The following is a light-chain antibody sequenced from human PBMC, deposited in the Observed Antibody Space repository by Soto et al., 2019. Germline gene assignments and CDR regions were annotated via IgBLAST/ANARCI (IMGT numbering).Light chain of an antibody. CDR2: GAS. V-gene: IGKV3-15*01. CDR1: QTVNNN. CDR3: QQYNNWPLT. J-gene: IGKJ4*01. Sequence: EIVMTQSPATLSVSPGERATLSCRASQTVNNNLAWYQQKPGQAPRLRIYGASARATGIPARLSGSRSGTDFTLNISSLQSEDFAVYYCQQYNNWPLTFGGGTKVEIK.